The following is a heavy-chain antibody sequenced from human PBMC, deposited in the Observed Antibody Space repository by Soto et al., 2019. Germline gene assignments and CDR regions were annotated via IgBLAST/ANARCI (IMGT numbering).Heavy chain of an antibody. V-gene: IGHV1-69*06. CDR1: VGTFSTYA. CDR2: IIPIFNSA. J-gene: IGHJ6*02. Sequence: QVQLVQSGVEVKKPGSSVKVSCKASVGTFSTYAINWVRQAPGQGLEWMGGIIPIFNSANYAQKFQGRVTIIADRSTSTAYMELSSLRSEDTAVYYCSATIYSDSYYYGMDVWGQGTTVTVSS. D-gene: IGHD3-3*01. CDR3: SATIYSDSYYYGMDV.